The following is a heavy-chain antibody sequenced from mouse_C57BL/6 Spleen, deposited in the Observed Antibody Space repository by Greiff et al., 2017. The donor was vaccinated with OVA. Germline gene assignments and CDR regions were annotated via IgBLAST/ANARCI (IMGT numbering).Heavy chain of an antibody. D-gene: IGHD1-1*01. J-gene: IGHJ2*01. V-gene: IGHV1-63*01. CDR2: IYPGGVYT. CDR3: AREGYYGSSFYFDY. Sequence: QVQLKQSGAELVRPGTSVKMSCKASGYTFPNYWIGWAKQRPGHGLEWIGDIYPGGVYTNYNEKFKGKATLTADKSSSTAYMQFSSLTSEDSAIYYCAREGYYGSSFYFDYWGQGTTLTVSS. CDR1: GYTFPNYW.